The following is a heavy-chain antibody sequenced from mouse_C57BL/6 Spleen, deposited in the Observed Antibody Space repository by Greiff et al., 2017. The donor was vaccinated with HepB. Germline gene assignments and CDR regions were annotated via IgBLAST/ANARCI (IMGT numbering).Heavy chain of an antibody. CDR3: ARRDSSGPFYAMDY. Sequence: VQLQQSGPELVKPGASVKISCKASGYSFTSYYIHWVKQRPGQGLEWIGWIYPGSGNTKYNEKFKGKATLTADTSSSTAYMQLSSLTSEDSAVYYCARRDSSGPFYAMDYWGQGTSVTVSS. J-gene: IGHJ4*01. CDR2: IYPGSGNT. D-gene: IGHD3-2*02. CDR1: GYSFTSYY. V-gene: IGHV1-66*01.